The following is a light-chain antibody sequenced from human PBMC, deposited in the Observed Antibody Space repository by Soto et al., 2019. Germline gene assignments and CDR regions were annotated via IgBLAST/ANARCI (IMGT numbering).Light chain of an antibody. V-gene: IGLV1-44*01. J-gene: IGLJ1*01. CDR3: GAWDESLNRYV. CDR1: ISNIGINT. CDR2: TDN. Sequence: QSVLTQPASSSGTPGQRVTISCSGGISNIGINTVNWYQQLPGTAPKVLIYTDNERPSGVPDRFSGSKSGTSASLAINGLQSGDEADYYCGAWDESLNRYVFRTGTKVTVL.